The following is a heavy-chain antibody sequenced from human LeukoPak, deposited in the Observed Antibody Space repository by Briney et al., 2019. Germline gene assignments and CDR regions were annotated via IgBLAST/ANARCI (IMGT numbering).Heavy chain of an antibody. D-gene: IGHD1-14*01. V-gene: IGHV3-23*01. J-gene: IGHJ4*02. CDR2: ISGGGST. CDR1: GFTFSSYA. CDR3: VRLRNYFDY. Sequence: GGSLRLSCAASGFTFSSYAMSWVRQAPGKGLEWVSAISGGGSTYYADSVKGRFTISRDNSKNTLYLQMNSLRAEDTAVYYCVRLRNYFDYWGQGTLVTVSS.